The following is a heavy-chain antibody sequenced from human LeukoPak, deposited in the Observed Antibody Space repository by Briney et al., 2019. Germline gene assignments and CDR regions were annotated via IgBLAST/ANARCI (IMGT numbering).Heavy chain of an antibody. J-gene: IGHJ5*02. CDR3: ARGVGGYSYGLGAYWFDP. Sequence: AVNVSCKASGYTLTSYDINGVRPATGQGVEWMGWMNPNRGNTGYAQKFQGRVTMTRNTSISTAYMELSSLRSEDTAVYYCARGVGGYSYGLGAYWFDPWGQGTLVTVSS. CDR1: GYTLTSYD. CDR2: MNPNRGNT. D-gene: IGHD5-18*01. V-gene: IGHV1-8*01.